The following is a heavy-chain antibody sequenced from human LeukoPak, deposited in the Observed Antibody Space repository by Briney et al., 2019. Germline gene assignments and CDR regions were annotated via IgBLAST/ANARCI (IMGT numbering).Heavy chain of an antibody. D-gene: IGHD2-15*01. CDR1: GFSFSDSY. J-gene: IGHJ3*02. V-gene: IGHV3-11*01. Sequence: GGSLRLSCAASGFSFSDSYMSWIRQAPGQGLEWLSYIKSSDTSTFYADSVKGRFTVSRDNAKNSLYLQMNSLRAEDTAVYYCARRGDMSSHAFDIWGQGTVVTVSS. CDR3: ARRGDMSSHAFDI. CDR2: IKSSDTST.